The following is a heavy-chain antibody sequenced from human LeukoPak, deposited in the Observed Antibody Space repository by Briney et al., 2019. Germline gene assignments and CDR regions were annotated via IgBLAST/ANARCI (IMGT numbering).Heavy chain of an antibody. Sequence: PGGSLRLSCAASGFTFTNYGMNWVRQPPGKGLEWVSSISSSATFIDYADSVKGRFTVSRDSATNSLYLQMNSLRAEDTAVYYCARTAKDIVIVPASYYMDVWGKGTTVTVSS. CDR1: GFTFTNYG. V-gene: IGHV3-21*01. CDR2: ISSSATFI. D-gene: IGHD2-2*01. CDR3: ARTAKDIVIVPASYYMDV. J-gene: IGHJ6*03.